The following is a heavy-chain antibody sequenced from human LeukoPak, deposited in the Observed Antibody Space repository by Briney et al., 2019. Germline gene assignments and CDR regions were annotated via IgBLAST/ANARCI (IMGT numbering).Heavy chain of an antibody. D-gene: IGHD1-26*01. Sequence: ASVKASCKASGYTFTSYAMHWVRQAPGQRLEWMGWINAGNGNTKYSQKFQGRVTITRDTSASTAYMELSSLRSEDTAVYYCASPTTVSGSYGFDYWGQGTLVTVSS. CDR2: INAGNGNT. CDR3: ASPTTVSGSYGFDY. J-gene: IGHJ4*02. V-gene: IGHV1-3*01. CDR1: GYTFTSYA.